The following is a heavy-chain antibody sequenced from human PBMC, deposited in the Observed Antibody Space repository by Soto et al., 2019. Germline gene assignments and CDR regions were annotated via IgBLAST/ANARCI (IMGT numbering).Heavy chain of an antibody. CDR1: GGSFNSYA. CDR2: IIPVLGLT. D-gene: IGHD1-1*01. V-gene: IGHV1-69*02. J-gene: IGHJ4*02. CDR3: ATAFQLQAY. Sequence: QVQLVQSGAEVKKPGSSVKVSCKASGGSFNSYAISWVRQAPGQGLEWMGRIIPVLGLTNYAEKFQGRFTITAATAYKSATVAYMELTSLRSEDTALYYCATAFQLQAYWGQGTLVTVSS.